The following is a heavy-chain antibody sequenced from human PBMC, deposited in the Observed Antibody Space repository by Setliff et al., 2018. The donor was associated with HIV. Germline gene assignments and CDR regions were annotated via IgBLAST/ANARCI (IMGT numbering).Heavy chain of an antibody. Sequence: GGSLRLSCAASGFIFNNYDMNWVRQAPGKGPEWVSSITTDSNYIYYADSVKGRFTVSRDNAKNSLYLQMNSLRAGDTAVYYCLRGGSFGDIPNCWGQGTLVTVSS. CDR1: GFIFNNYD. D-gene: IGHD4-17*01. J-gene: IGHJ4*02. CDR2: ITTDSNYI. CDR3: LRGGSFGDIPNC. V-gene: IGHV3-21*06.